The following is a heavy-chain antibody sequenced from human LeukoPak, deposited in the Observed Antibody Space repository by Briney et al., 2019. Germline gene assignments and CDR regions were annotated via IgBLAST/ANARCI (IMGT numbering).Heavy chain of an antibody. V-gene: IGHV4-59*02. J-gene: IGHJ4*02. CDR3: EGYFEPFDH. CDR1: GASVSSSH. D-gene: IGHD2/OR15-2a*01. Sequence: PSETLSLTCVVSGASVSSSHWNWIRQLPGKGLEWIGCLSYTGKTDYNPSLTSRVTIPLDTSKNQVSLKLRSVTAADTAVYCSEGYFEPFDHWGQGTLVTVSS. CDR2: LSYTGKT.